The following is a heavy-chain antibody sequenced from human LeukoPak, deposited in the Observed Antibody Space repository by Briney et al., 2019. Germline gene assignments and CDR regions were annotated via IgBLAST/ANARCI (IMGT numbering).Heavy chain of an antibody. CDR1: GFTFDDYA. V-gene: IGHV3-9*01. CDR3: AKDIATGNRLYYFDY. D-gene: IGHD1-14*01. J-gene: IGHJ4*02. CDR2: ISWNSGSI. Sequence: GGSLRLSCAASGFTFDDYAMHWVRQAPGKGLEWVSCISWNSGSIGYADSVKGRFTISRDNAKNSLYLQMNSLRAGDTALYYCAKDIATGNRLYYFDYWGQGTLVTVSS.